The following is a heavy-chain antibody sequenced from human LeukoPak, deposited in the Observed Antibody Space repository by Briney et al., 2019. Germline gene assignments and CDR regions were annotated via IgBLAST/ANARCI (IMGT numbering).Heavy chain of an antibody. CDR1: GGSISSYY. V-gene: IGHV4-59*01. CDR3: ARGEPRIARPGAPPFDL. CDR2: VYYSGST. D-gene: IGHD6-13*01. J-gene: IGHJ2*01. Sequence: KSSETLSLTCTVSGGSISSYYWRWIRQPPGNRLEWIGYVYYSGSTDYNPSLKSRVTISVDTSKNQFSLRLTSVTAADTAVYYCARGEPRIARPGAPPFDLWGRGTLVTVSS.